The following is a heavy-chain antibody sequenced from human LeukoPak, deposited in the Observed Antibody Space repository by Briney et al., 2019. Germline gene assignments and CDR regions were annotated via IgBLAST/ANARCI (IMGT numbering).Heavy chain of an antibody. D-gene: IGHD1-7*01. CDR1: GGTFRYYA. V-gene: IGHV1-69*13. Sequence: ASVRVSCKTSGGTFRYYAIGWVRQAPGHGLEWMGGLIPMFGTTNYAQQFQGRVTITADESTTTSYMELSRLRFEDTAVYFCARVAAGTTFMDNWFDPWGQGTLVTVSS. CDR3: ARVAAGTTFMDNWFDP. J-gene: IGHJ5*02. CDR2: LIPMFGTT.